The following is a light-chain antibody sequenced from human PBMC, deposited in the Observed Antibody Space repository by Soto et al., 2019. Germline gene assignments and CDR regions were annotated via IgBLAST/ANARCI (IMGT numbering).Light chain of an antibody. CDR1: QSVRSN. V-gene: IGKV3-20*01. CDR2: DAT. Sequence: EFVLTQSPGTLSLSPGERATLSCRASQSVRSNLDWYQQKPGQAPRIIIYDATTRATGIPDRFSGSGSGTDFTLTISRLEPEDVAVYYCQQHGSSPITFGQGTRLEIK. J-gene: IGKJ5*01. CDR3: QQHGSSPIT.